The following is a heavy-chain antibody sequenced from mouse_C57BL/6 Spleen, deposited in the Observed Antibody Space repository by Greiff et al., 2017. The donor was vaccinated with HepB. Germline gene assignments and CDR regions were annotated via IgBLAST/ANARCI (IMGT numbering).Heavy chain of an antibody. Sequence: QVQLKQSGPELVKPGASVKISCKASGYAFSSSWMNWVKQRPGKGLEWIGRIYPGDGDTNYNGKFKGKATLTADKSSSTAYMQLSSLTSEDSAVYFCARIGSSYAMDYWGQGTSVTVSS. CDR3: ARIGSSYAMDY. D-gene: IGHD1-1*01. V-gene: IGHV1-82*01. CDR2: IYPGDGDT. CDR1: GYAFSSSW. J-gene: IGHJ4*01.